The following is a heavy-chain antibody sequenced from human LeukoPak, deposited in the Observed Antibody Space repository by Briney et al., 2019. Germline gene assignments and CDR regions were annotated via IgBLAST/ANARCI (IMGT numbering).Heavy chain of an antibody. D-gene: IGHD2-15*01. J-gene: IGHJ4*02. CDR2: VSDSGDYT. Sequence: GGSLRLSCAASGFTFNSYAMTWVRQAPGKGLEWVSSVSDSGDYTYYADSVKGRFTISRDNSKNTLYLQVNSLRVEDTAVYYCAKAPISKDCSGGSCYLFDYWGQGTLVTVSS. V-gene: IGHV3-23*01. CDR1: GFTFNSYA. CDR3: AKAPISKDCSGGSCYLFDY.